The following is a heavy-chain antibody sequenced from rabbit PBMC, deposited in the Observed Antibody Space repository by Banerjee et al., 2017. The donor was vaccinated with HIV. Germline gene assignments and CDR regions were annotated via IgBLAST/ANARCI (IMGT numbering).Heavy chain of an antibody. CDR1: GIDFSSSYW. CDR2: IYTSSGST. V-gene: IGHV1S43*01. Sequence: QQQLEESGGGLVKPGGTLTLTCKASGIDFSSSYWICWVRQAPGKGLELIACIYTSSGSTWYASWVNGRFTISLDKAQNTVFLQLNSLTAADTATYFCARGYAGYAGYGYAYFDLWGPGTLVTVS. J-gene: IGHJ4*01. D-gene: IGHD6-1*01. CDR3: ARGYAGYAGYGYAYFDL.